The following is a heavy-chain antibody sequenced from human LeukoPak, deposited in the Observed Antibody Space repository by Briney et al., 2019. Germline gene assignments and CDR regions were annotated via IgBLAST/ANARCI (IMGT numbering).Heavy chain of an antibody. CDR2: ISYDGSNK. Sequence: PGRSLRLSCAASGFTFSSYAMHWVRQAPGKGLEWVAVISYDGSNKYYADSVKGRFTISRDNSKNTLYLQMNSLRAEDTAVYYCARDHLPADTAMVFDYWGQGTLVTVSS. D-gene: IGHD5-18*01. CDR3: ARDHLPADTAMVFDY. CDR1: GFTFSSYA. J-gene: IGHJ4*02. V-gene: IGHV3-30-3*01.